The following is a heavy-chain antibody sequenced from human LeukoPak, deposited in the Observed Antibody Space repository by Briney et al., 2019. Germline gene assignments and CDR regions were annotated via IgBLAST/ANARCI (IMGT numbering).Heavy chain of an antibody. CDR2: INHSGST. CDR1: GFTFSSYA. Sequence: PGGSLRLSCAASGFTFSSYAMSWVRQAPGKGLEWIGEINHSGSTNYNPSLKSRVTISVDTSKNQFSLKLSSVTAADTAVYYCARGLDLDIWGQGTMVTVSS. V-gene: IGHV4-34*01. CDR3: ARGLDLDI. J-gene: IGHJ3*02.